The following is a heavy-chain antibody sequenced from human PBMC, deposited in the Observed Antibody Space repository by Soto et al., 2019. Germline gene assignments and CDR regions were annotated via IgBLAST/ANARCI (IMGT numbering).Heavy chain of an antibody. Sequence: PGGSLRLSCAASGFTFSSYGMHWVRQAPGKGLEWVAVISYDGSNKYYADSVKGRFTISRDNSKNTLYLQMNSLRAEDTAVYYCAKDLRQWLVVSYYGMDVWGQGTTVTVSS. CDR2: ISYDGSNK. J-gene: IGHJ6*02. V-gene: IGHV3-30*18. CDR1: GFTFSSYG. CDR3: AKDLRQWLVVSYYGMDV. D-gene: IGHD6-19*01.